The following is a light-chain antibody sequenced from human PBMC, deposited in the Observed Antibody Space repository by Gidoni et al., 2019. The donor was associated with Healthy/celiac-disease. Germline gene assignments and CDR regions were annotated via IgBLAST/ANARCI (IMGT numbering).Light chain of an antibody. V-gene: IGKV1-5*03. Sequence: DIQMTQSPSTLSASVGDRVTITCRASQSISSWLAWYQQTPGKAPKLLIYKASSLESGVPSRFSGSGSGTDFTLTISSLQPDDFATYYCQQYNSYPMCSFGQGTKLEIK. CDR3: QQYNSYPMCS. CDR1: QSISSW. J-gene: IGKJ2*04. CDR2: KAS.